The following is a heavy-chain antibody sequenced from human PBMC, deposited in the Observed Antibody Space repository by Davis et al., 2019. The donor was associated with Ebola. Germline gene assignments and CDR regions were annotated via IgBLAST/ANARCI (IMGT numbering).Heavy chain of an antibody. Sequence: GESLKISCKGSGYSFTSYWIGWVRQMPGKGLEWMGIIYPGDSDTRYSPSFQGQVTISADKSISTAYLQWSSLKASDTAMYYCARHPAEMAYGWYFDLWGRGTLVTVSS. CDR2: IYPGDSDT. V-gene: IGHV5-51*01. CDR3: ARHPAEMAYGWYFDL. D-gene: IGHD5-24*01. CDR1: GYSFTSYW. J-gene: IGHJ2*01.